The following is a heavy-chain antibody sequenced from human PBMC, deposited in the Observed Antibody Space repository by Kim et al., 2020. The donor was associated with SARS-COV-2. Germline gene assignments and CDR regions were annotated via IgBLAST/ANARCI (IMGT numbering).Heavy chain of an antibody. CDR2: ISDSGST. CDR1: GDSFSSSTSY. D-gene: IGHD6-19*01. CDR3: ARHDPNISGRFDY. V-gene: IGHV4-39*01. J-gene: IGHJ4*02. Sequence: SETLSLTCTVSGDSFSSSTSYWGWIRQPPGKVLEWIESISDSGSTCNNPSPNSRATISVVSSKNQLSLMLSSVTAADSSVYYCARHDPNISGRFDYCVQ.